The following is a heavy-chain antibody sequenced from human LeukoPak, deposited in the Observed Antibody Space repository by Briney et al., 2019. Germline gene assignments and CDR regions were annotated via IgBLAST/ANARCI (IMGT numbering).Heavy chain of an antibody. J-gene: IGHJ4*02. CDR3: ARDPLPTYYYDSSGSSYYFEY. V-gene: IGHV1-18*01. CDR2: ISAYNGNT. CDR1: GYTFTSYG. Sequence: ASVKVSCKASGYTFTSYGIGWVRQAPGQGLEWMGWISAYNGNTNYAQRLQGRVIMTTDTSTSTAYMDLRSLRSDDTAVYYCARDPLPTYYYDSSGSSYYFEYWGQGTLVTVSS. D-gene: IGHD3-22*01.